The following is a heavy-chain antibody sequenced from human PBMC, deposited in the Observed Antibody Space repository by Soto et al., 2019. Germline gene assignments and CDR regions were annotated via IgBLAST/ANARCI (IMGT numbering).Heavy chain of an antibody. CDR2: IYYSGST. CDR3: ARTADVSDVRNNFYMDV. J-gene: IGHJ6*03. D-gene: IGHD3-10*01. CDR1: GDSISSYY. V-gene: IGHV4-59*01. Sequence: SETLSLTCTVSGDSISSYYWSWIRQPPGKGLEWIGYIYYSGSTNYNPSLKTRVTISVDTSKNHFSLKLSSVTAADTAVYYCARTADVSDVRNNFYMDVWGKGTAVTVSS.